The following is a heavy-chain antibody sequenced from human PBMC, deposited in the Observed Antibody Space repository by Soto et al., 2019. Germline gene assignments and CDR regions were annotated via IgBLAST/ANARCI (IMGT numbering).Heavy chain of an antibody. CDR1: GFSLSTSEVG. D-gene: IGHD3-9*01. CDR2: IYWDDDK. CDR3: AHRFDWYYFNY. Sequence: QITLKESGPTLLKPTQTLTLTCTFSGFSLSTSEVGVGWLRQPPGKALEWLALIYWDDDKRYSPSLKSRLTITKDTSKNRVVLTMTNVDPVDTATYFCAHRFDWYYFNYWGQGTLVTVSS. V-gene: IGHV2-5*02. J-gene: IGHJ4*02.